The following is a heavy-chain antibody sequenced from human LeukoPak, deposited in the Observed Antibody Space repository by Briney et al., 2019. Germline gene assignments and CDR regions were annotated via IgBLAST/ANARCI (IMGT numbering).Heavy chain of an antibody. Sequence: GGSLRLSCAASGFTFSSYAMSWVRQAPGKGLEWVSAISSSGSGTYYPDSVKGRFTISRDNSKNTLYLQMNSLRVEDTAVYYCAKVVNSGYYYYFDYWGQGTLVTVSS. CDR2: ISSSGSGT. D-gene: IGHD3-22*01. CDR1: GFTFSSYA. V-gene: IGHV3-23*01. J-gene: IGHJ4*02. CDR3: AKVVNSGYYYYFDY.